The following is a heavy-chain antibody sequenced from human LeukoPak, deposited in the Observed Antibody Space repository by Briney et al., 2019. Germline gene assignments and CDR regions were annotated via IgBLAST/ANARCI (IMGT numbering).Heavy chain of an antibody. V-gene: IGHV4-61*02. CDR3: ARDNTIFGVVGHDAFDI. CDR2: IYTSGST. J-gene: IGHJ3*02. Sequence: SQTLSLTCTVSGGSISSGSYYWSWIRQPAGKGLEWIGRIYTSGSTNYNPSLKSRVTISVDTSKNQFSLKLSSVTAADTAVYYCARDNTIFGVVGHDAFDIWGQGTMVTVSS. D-gene: IGHD3-3*01. CDR1: GGSISSGSYY.